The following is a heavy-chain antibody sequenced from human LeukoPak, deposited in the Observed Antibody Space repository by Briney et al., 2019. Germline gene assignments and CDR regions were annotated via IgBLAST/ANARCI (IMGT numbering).Heavy chain of an antibody. CDR2: IIPIFGIA. CDR1: GGTFSSYA. Sequence: SVKVSCKASGGTFSSYAISWVRQAPGQGLEWMGGIIPIFGIANYAQKFQGRVTITTDESTSTAYMELSSLRSEDTAVYYCARSQYSSSWHDAFDIWGHGTMVTVSS. D-gene: IGHD6-13*01. V-gene: IGHV1-69*05. J-gene: IGHJ3*02. CDR3: ARSQYSSSWHDAFDI.